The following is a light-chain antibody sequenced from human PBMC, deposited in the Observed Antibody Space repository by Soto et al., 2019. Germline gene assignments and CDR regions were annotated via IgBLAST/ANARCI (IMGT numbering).Light chain of an antibody. CDR1: HSISSY. CDR2: KAS. J-gene: IGKJ1*01. V-gene: IGKV1-5*03. CDR3: QQYNSFAWT. Sequence: DIQMTQSPSTLSASVGDRVTITCRASHSISSYLTWYQQKPGKAPKLLIYKASNLESGVPSRFSGSGSGTEFTLTISSLQPDDFAAYCCQQYNSFAWTFGQGTKVEIK.